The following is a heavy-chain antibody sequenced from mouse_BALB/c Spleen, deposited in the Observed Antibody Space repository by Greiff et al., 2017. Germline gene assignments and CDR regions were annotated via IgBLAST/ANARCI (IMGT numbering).Heavy chain of an antibody. J-gene: IGHJ3*01. CDR2: INPYNGDT. Sequence: VQLKQSGPELVKPGASVKISCKASGYSFTGYFMNWVMQSHGKSLEWIGRINPYNGDTFYNQKFKGKATLTVDKSSSTAHMELRSLASEDSAVYYCAREGHYYEGFAYWGQGTLVTVSA. D-gene: IGHD1-2*01. V-gene: IGHV1-20*02. CDR3: AREGHYYEGFAY. CDR1: GYSFTGYF.